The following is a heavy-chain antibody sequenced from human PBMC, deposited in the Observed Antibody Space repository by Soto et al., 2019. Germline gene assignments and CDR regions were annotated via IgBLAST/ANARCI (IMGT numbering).Heavy chain of an antibody. V-gene: IGHV3-74*01. CDR1: GVTFSSYW. Sequence: GGSLRLSCAASGVTFSSYWMHWVRQAPGKGLVWVSRINSDGSSTSYADSVKGRFTISRDNAKNTLYLQMNSLRAEDTAVYYCARAYSSGPFDYWGQGTLVTVSS. CDR3: ARAYSSGPFDY. J-gene: IGHJ4*02. D-gene: IGHD6-19*01. CDR2: INSDGSST.